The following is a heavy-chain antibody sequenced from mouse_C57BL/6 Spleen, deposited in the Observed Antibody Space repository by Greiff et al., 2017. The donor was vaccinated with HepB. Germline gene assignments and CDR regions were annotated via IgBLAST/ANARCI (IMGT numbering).Heavy chain of an antibody. CDR2: INPNNGGT. CDR1: GYTFTDYY. CDR3: ARSNRGYFDY. D-gene: IGHD3-1*01. Sequence: EVQLQQSGPELVKPGASVKISCKASGYTFTDYYMNWVKQSHGKSLEWIGDINPNNGGTSYNQKFKGKATLTVDKSSSTAYMELRSLTSEDSAVYYCARSNRGYFDYWGQGTTLTVSS. J-gene: IGHJ2*01. V-gene: IGHV1-26*01.